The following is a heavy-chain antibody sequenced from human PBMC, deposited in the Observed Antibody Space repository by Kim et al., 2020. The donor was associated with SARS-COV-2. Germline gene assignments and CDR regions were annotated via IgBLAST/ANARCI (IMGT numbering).Heavy chain of an antibody. D-gene: IGHD3-16*01. CDR1: GHIFTRDS. J-gene: IGHJ4*02. CDR3: LGGFYFDY. CDR2: IDCGNGNT. Sequence: ASVKVSCKTSGHIFTRDSIHWVRQAPGQGLEWMGGIDCGNGNTIYSQKFQGRVTFYHGHIRETAYMELSFLRSEDSAVYYCLGGFYFDYWGQGTLVTVSS. V-gene: IGHV1-3*01.